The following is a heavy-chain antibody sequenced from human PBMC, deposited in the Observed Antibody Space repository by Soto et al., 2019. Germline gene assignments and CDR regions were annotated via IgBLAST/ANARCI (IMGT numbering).Heavy chain of an antibody. V-gene: IGHV5-51*03. D-gene: IGHD3-10*01. CDR2: IYPGDSDT. CDR3: ARGASGGSGSYSHLDDAFDI. CDR1: GYSFTSYW. J-gene: IGHJ3*02. Sequence: EVQLVQSGAEVKKPGESLKISCKGSGYSFTSYWIGWVRQMTGKGLEWMGIIYPGDSDTRYSPSFQGQVTISADKSISAAYLQWSSLKASDTAMYYCARGASGGSGSYSHLDDAFDIWGQGTMVTVSS.